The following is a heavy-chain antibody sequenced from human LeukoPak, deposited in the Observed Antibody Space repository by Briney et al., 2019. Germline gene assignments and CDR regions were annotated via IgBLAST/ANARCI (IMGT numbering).Heavy chain of an antibody. D-gene: IGHD3-22*01. J-gene: IGHJ4*02. V-gene: IGHV3-30*18. CDR3: AKDWADSSGYYYPFDY. CDR1: GFTFSSYG. Sequence: QPGGSLRPSCAASGFTFSSYGMHWVRQAPGKGLEWVAVISYDGSNKYYADSVKGRFTISRDNSKNTLYLQMNSLRAEDTAVYYCAKDWADSSGYYYPFDYWGQGTLVTVSS. CDR2: ISYDGSNK.